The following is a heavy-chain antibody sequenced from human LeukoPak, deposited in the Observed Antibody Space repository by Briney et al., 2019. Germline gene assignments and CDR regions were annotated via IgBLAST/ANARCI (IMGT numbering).Heavy chain of an antibody. CDR3: ARRRSITMVRDYYMDV. J-gene: IGHJ6*03. D-gene: IGHD3-10*01. CDR2: MNPNSGNT. CDR1: GYTFTSYD. V-gene: IGHV1-8*03. Sequence: ASVKVSCKASGYTFTSYDINWVRQATGQGLEWMGWMNPNSGNTGYAQKFQGRVTITRNTSISTAYMELSSLRSEDTAVYYCARRRSITMVRDYYMDVWGKGTTVTVSS.